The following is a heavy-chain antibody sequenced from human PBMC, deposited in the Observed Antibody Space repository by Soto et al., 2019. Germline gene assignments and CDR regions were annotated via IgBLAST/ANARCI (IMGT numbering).Heavy chain of an antibody. J-gene: IGHJ5*02. Sequence: SETLSLTCAVYGGSFGGYYWSWIRQPPGKGLEWIGEINHSGSTNYNPSLKSRVTISVDTSKNQFSLKLSSVTAADTAVYYCARGTDIVVVVAATGGYNWFDPWGQGTLVTVSS. CDR2: INHSGST. CDR1: GGSFGGYY. V-gene: IGHV4-34*01. CDR3: ARGTDIVVVVAATGGYNWFDP. D-gene: IGHD2-15*01.